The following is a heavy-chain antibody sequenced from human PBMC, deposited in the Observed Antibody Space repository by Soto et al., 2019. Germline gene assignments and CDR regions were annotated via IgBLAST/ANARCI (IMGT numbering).Heavy chain of an antibody. V-gene: IGHV3-9*01. CDR3: AKAPFSGDYVPNEGFDY. CDR2: ISWNSGSI. CDR1: GFTFDDYA. J-gene: IGHJ4*02. Sequence: VQLVESGGGLVQPGRSLRLSCAASGFTFDDYAMHWVRQAPGKGLEWVSGISWNSGSIGYADSVKGRFTISRDNAKNSLYLQMNSLRAEDTALYYCAKAPFSGDYVPNEGFDYWGQGTLVTVSS. D-gene: IGHD4-17*01.